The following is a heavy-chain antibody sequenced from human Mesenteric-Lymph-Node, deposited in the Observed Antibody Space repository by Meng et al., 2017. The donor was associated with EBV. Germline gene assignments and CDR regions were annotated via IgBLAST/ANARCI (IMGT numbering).Heavy chain of an antibody. CDR1: GYTFTSYA. V-gene: IGHV1-3*01. D-gene: IGHD6-19*01. Sequence: QGQVWRSGAEVNKPGASVKVSCKASGYTFTSYAMHWVRQAPGQRLEWMGWINAGNGNTKYSQKFQGRVTITRDTSASTAYMELSSLRSEDTAVYYCARVRGIAVVPPDYWGQGTLVTVSS. CDR2: INAGNGNT. CDR3: ARVRGIAVVPPDY. J-gene: IGHJ4*02.